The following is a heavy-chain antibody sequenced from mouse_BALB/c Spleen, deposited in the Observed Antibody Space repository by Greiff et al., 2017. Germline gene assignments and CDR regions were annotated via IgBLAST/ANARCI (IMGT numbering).Heavy chain of an antibody. CDR3: ARRYDGYYAMDY. CDR1: GFTFSSYG. D-gene: IGHD2-14*01. Sequence: EVQVVESGGDLVKPGGSLKLSCAASGFTFSSYGMSWVRQTPDKRLEWVATISSGGSYTYYPDSVKGRFTISRDNAKNTLYLQMSSLKSEDTAMYYCARRYDGYYAMDYWGQGTSVTVSS. V-gene: IGHV5-6*01. CDR2: ISSGGSYT. J-gene: IGHJ4*01.